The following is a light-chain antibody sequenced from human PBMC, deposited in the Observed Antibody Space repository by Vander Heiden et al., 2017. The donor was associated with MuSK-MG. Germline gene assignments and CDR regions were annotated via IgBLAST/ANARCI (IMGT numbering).Light chain of an antibody. CDR3: SSYAGSNILL. CDR1: SSDVGAYNF. CDR2: EVT. V-gene: IGLV2-8*01. J-gene: IGLJ2*01. Sequence: QSALTQPPSASGSPGQSVSVSCNGSSSDVGAYNFVSWYQQHPGKAPKLIIYEVTKRPSGVPDRFSGSKSGNTASLTVSGLQTEDEADYYCSSYAGSNILLFGGGTRLTAL.